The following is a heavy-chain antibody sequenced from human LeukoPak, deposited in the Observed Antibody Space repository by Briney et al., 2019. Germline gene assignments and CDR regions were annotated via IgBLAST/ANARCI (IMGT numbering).Heavy chain of an antibody. V-gene: IGHV3-21*01. J-gene: IGHJ5*02. CDR3: ARDNWNDAPGGFDP. D-gene: IGHD1-20*01. Sequence: GGSLRLSCAASGFTFNSYSMNWVRQAPGKGLEWVSSITRSSTSTYYTDSVRGRFTISRDNAKNSLYLQMNSLRAEDTAVYYCARDNWNDAPGGFDPWGQGTLVTVSS. CDR1: GFTFNSYS. CDR2: ITRSSTST.